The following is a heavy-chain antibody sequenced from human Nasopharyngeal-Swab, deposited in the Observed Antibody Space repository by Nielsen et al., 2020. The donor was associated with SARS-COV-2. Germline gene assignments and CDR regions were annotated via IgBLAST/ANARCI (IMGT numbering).Heavy chain of an antibody. CDR2: ISYDGSNK. V-gene: IGHV3-30-3*01. CDR1: GFTFSSYA. CDR3: AREKSIDEVRVTAMPYYFDY. D-gene: IGHD2-21*02. Sequence: GGSLRLSCAASGFTFSSYAMHWVRQAPGKGLEWVAVISYDGSNKYYADSVKGRFTISRDNSKNTLCLQMNGLRAEDTAVYYCAREKSIDEVRVTAMPYYFDYWGQGTLVTVSS. J-gene: IGHJ4*02.